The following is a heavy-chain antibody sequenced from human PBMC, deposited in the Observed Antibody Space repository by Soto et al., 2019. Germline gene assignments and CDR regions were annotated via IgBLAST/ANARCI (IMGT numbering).Heavy chain of an antibody. CDR1: GFTFSNAW. V-gene: IGHV3-15*01. D-gene: IGHD5-18*01. J-gene: IGHJ4*02. CDR2: IKSKTDGGTT. Sequence: GGSLRLSCAASGFTFSNAWMSWVRQAPGKGLEWVGRIKSKTDGGTTDYAAPVKGRFTISRDDSKNTLYLQMNSLKTEDTAVYYCTTSYGPQIRFDYWGQGTLVTVSS. CDR3: TTSYGPQIRFDY.